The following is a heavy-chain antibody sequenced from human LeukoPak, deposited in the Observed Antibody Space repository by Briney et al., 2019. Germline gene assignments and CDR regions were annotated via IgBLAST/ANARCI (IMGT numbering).Heavy chain of an antibody. J-gene: IGHJ4*02. D-gene: IGHD4-23*01. CDR2: IYYSGST. V-gene: IGHV4-59*01. Sequence: SETLSLTCTASGGSLSSYYWSWIRQPPGKGLEWIAYIYYSGSTNYNPSLKSRVTISVDTSKNQFSLKLSSVTAADTAVYYCATFYGGNLDYWGQGALVTVSS. CDR3: ATFYGGNLDY. CDR1: GGSLSSYY.